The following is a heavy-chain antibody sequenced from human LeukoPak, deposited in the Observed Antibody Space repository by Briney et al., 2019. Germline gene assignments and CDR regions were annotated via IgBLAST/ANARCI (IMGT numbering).Heavy chain of an antibody. J-gene: IGHJ4*02. CDR2: ISSSGSTI. D-gene: IGHD4-17*01. V-gene: IGHV3-48*04. CDR3: ARDDRYGDFHYFDY. Sequence: GGSLRLSCAASIFTFSTYTMNWVRQAPGKGLEWVSYISSSGSTIYYADSVKGRFTISRDNAKNSLYLQMNSLRAEDTAVYYCARDDRYGDFHYFDYWGQGTLVTVSS. CDR1: IFTFSTYT.